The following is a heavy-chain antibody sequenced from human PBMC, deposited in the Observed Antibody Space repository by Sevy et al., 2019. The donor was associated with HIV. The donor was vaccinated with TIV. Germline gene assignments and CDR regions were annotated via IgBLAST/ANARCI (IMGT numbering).Heavy chain of an antibody. J-gene: IGHJ4*02. Sequence: GESLKISCAASGFTFSNYDMHWVRQAPGKGLDWVAVISHDERYKNYAESVKVRFTISRDNFKNTLLLQMDSLRPEDTAVYFCARLVSCGGDCYYLDSWGQGALVTVSS. D-gene: IGHD2-21*02. CDR2: ISHDERYK. CDR1: GFTFSNYD. V-gene: IGHV3-30*04. CDR3: ARLVSCGGDCYYLDS.